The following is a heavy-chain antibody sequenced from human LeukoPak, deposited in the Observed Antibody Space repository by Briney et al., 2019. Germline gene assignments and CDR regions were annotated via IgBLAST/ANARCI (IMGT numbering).Heavy chain of an antibody. J-gene: IGHJ4*02. D-gene: IGHD1-14*01. Sequence: ASVKVSCKASGYSFISYGLYWVRQAPGQGLEWMGWISPYNGNTNYAQNLQGRVTMTTDTSTSTAYMGLRSLRSDDTAVYYCARVDNGGFTWSLYYFDYWGQGTLVTVSS. CDR3: ARVDNGGFTWSLYYFDY. CDR2: ISPYNGNT. CDR1: GYSFISYG. V-gene: IGHV1-18*01.